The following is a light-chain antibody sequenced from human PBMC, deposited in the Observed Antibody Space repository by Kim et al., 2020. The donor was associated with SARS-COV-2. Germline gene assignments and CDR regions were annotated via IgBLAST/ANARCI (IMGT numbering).Light chain of an antibody. Sequence: PGESATPSCKASPIVSSYLAWYQQKPDQAPRLLIYDASNRATGIPARFSGSGSGTDFTLTISSLEPEDFAVYYCQQRGYWPATFGPGTKVDIK. J-gene: IGKJ3*01. CDR3: QQRGYWPAT. V-gene: IGKV3-11*01. CDR2: DAS. CDR1: PIVSSY.